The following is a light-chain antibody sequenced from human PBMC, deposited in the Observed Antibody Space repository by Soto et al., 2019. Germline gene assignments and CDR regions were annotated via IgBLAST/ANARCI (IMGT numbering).Light chain of an antibody. CDR2: DVS. V-gene: IGLV2-14*01. CDR3: SSYTSSSTPYV. CDR1: SSDDGGYNY. J-gene: IGLJ1*01. Sequence: QSVLTQPASVSGSPGQSITISCTGNSSDDGGYNYVSWYQQHPGKTQKLIIYDVSDRPSGVSNRISGSKSGNTASLTISGLQAYVDADYFCSSYTSSSTPYVFVTGTKVTVL.